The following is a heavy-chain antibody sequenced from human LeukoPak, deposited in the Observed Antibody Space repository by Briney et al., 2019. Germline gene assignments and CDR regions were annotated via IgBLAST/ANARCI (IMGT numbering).Heavy chain of an antibody. Sequence: GASVKVSCKASGGTSSDYGISWVRQAPGQGLEYMGRIVLLLGVANYAQKFQGRVTITADKSTGTAYMELRSLRSEDTAVYYCAGEAYSADYWGQGTLVTVSS. J-gene: IGHJ4*02. CDR3: AGEAYSADY. D-gene: IGHD1-26*01. CDR2: IVLLLGVA. CDR1: GGTSSDYG. V-gene: IGHV1-69*04.